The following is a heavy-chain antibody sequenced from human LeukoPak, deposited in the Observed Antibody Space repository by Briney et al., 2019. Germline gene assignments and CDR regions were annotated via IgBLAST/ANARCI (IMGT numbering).Heavy chain of an antibody. CDR1: GFTFSRYW. J-gene: IGHJ3*01. Sequence: GGSLRLSCAASGFTFSRYWMSWVRQAPGKGLECVANMKEDGGEKYYVDSVKGRFTISRDNAKNSLYLQMNSLRAEDTAVYYCARDWLAGNPYHAFDLWGKGTMVTVSS. CDR3: ARDWLAGNPYHAFDL. D-gene: IGHD3-22*01. V-gene: IGHV3-7*01. CDR2: MKEDGGEK.